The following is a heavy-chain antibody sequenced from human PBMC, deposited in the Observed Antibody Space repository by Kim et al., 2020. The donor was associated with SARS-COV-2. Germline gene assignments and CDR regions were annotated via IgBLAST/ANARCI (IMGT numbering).Heavy chain of an antibody. CDR1: GFTFSSYG. CDR3: AKTSSSWYGDYFDY. CDR2: IWYDGSNK. J-gene: IGHJ4*02. V-gene: IGHV3-33*06. Sequence: GGSLRLSCAASGFTFSSYGMHWVRQAPGKGLEWVAVIWYDGSNKYYADSVKGRFTISRDNSKNTLYLQMNSLRAEDTAVYYCAKTSSSWYGDYFDYWGQGTLVTVSS. D-gene: IGHD6-13*01.